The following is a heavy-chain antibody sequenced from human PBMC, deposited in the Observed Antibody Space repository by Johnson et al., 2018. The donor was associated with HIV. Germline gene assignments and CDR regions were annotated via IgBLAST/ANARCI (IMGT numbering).Heavy chain of an antibody. J-gene: IGHJ3*02. CDR1: GFTFSSYG. Sequence: QVQLVESGGGVVQPGGSLRLSCAASGFTFSSYGMHWVRQAPGKGLEWVAFIRYDGSNKYYADSVKGRFTISRDNSKNTLYLQMNSLRAEDTAVYYCAKGQTGYSSSWDSGGAFDIWGQGTMVTVSS. V-gene: IGHV3-30*02. CDR2: IRYDGSNK. D-gene: IGHD6-13*01. CDR3: AKGQTGYSSSWDSGGAFDI.